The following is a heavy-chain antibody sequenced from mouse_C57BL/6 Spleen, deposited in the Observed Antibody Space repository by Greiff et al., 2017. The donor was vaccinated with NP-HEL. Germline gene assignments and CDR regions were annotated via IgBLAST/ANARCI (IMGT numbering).Heavy chain of an antibody. D-gene: IGHD1-1*01. J-gene: IGHJ4*01. V-gene: IGHV1-80*01. CDR3: ARSGVVAPSAMDY. CDR1: GYAFSSYW. Sequence: QVQLKESGAELVKPGASVKISCKASGYAFSSYWMNWVKQRPGKGLEWIGQIYPGDGDTNYNGKFKGKATLTADKSSSTAYMQLSSLTSEDSAVYFCARSGVVAPSAMDYWGQGTSVTVSS. CDR2: IYPGDGDT.